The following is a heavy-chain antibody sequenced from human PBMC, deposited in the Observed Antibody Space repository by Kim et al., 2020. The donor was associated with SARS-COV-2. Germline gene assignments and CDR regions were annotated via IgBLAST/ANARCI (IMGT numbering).Heavy chain of an antibody. V-gene: IGHV3-23*01. CDR2: ISGSGGST. D-gene: IGHD3-10*01. CDR1: GFTFSSYA. CDR3: AKDQWCTMVRGVGLTYYYGMDV. J-gene: IGHJ6*02. Sequence: GGSLRLSCAASGFTFSSYAMSWVRQAPGKGLEWVSAISGSGGSTYYADSVKGRFTISRDNSKNTLYLQMNSLRAEDTAVYYCAKDQWCTMVRGVGLTYYYGMDVWGQGTTVTVSS.